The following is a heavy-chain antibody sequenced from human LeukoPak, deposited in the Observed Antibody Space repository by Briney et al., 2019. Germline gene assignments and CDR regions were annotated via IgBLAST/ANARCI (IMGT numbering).Heavy chain of an antibody. CDR3: ARVVSTAMVTPDFDY. J-gene: IGHJ4*02. CDR1: GHTVTRYG. Sequence: ASVKVSCKASGHTVTRYGISWVRQAPGQGLEWMGWISAYNCNSNYAQKLQGRVTMATDTSTSAAYMELRSLRSDDTAVYYCARVVSTAMVTPDFDYWGQGTLVTVSS. V-gene: IGHV1-18*01. CDR2: ISAYNCNS. D-gene: IGHD5-18*01.